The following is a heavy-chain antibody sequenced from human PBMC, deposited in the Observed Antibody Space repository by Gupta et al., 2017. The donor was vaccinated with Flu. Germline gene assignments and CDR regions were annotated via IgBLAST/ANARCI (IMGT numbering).Heavy chain of an antibody. CDR1: GFTFSSYS. CDR3: ARDPDIVVVTAGFDY. Sequence: EVQLVESGGGLVKPGGSLRLSCAASGFTFSSYSMNWVRQAPGKGLEWVSSISSSSSYIYYADSVKGRFTISRDNAKNSLYLQMNSLRAEDTAVYYCARDPDIVVVTAGFDYWGQGTLVTVSS. J-gene: IGHJ4*02. D-gene: IGHD2-21*02. CDR2: ISSSSSYI. V-gene: IGHV3-21*01.